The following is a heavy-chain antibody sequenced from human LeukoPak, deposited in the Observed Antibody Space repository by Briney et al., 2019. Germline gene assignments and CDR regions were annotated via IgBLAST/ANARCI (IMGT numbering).Heavy chain of an antibody. CDR1: GGTFSSYT. J-gene: IGHJ4*02. Sequence: GASVKVSCKVSGGTFSSYTISWVRQAPGQGLEWMGRIIPILGIANYAQKFQGRVTITADKSTSTAHMELSSLRSEDTAVYYCARAFSGYDYDYWGQGTLVTVSS. D-gene: IGHD5-12*01. CDR3: ARAFSGYDYDY. CDR2: IIPILGIA. V-gene: IGHV1-69*02.